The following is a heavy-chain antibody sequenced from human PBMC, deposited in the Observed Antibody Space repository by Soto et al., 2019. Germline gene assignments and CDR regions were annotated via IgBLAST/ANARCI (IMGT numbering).Heavy chain of an antibody. Sequence: SVKVSRKASGGTFSSYAISWVRQAPGQGLEWMGGIIPIFGTANYAQKFQGRVTITADESTSTAYMELSSLRSEDTAVYYCGFWKGDSARGYYYYGMDVWGQGTTVTVSS. D-gene: IGHD3-3*01. CDR1: GGTFSSYA. CDR3: GFWKGDSARGYYYYGMDV. V-gene: IGHV1-69*13. CDR2: IIPIFGTA. J-gene: IGHJ6*02.